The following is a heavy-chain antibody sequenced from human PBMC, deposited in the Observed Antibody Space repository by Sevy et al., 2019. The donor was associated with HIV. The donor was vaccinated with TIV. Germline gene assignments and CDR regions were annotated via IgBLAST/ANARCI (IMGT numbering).Heavy chain of an antibody. CDR1: GFTFDDYA. CDR2: ISWNSGGI. V-gene: IGHV3-9*01. CDR3: AKDMGRGGYCSSTSCYSPANYYYYGMDV. J-gene: IGHJ6*02. Sequence: GGSLRLSCAASGFTFDDYAMHWVRQAPGKGLEWVSGISWNSGGIGYANSVKGRFTISRDNAKNSLYLQMNSLRAEDTALYYCAKDMGRGGYCSSTSCYSPANYYYYGMDVWGQGTTVTVSS. D-gene: IGHD2-2*01.